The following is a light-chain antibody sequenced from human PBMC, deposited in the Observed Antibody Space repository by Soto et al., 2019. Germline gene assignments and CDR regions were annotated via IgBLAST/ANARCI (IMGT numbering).Light chain of an antibody. Sequence: DIQLTQSPSSLSASVGDTVTITCRATRDINNFLAWYQERPGKAPKLLIYASTLHSGVPPRFRGSGTGTDFTLTISGLQPEDFGTYYCQQCTSWTFGPGTLVDVK. CDR1: RDINNF. V-gene: IGKV1-9*01. CDR2: AS. J-gene: IGKJ1*01. CDR3: QQCTSWT.